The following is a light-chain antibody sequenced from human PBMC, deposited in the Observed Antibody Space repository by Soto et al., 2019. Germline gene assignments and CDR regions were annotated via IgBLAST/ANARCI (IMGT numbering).Light chain of an antibody. Sequence: QSVLTQPRSVSGSPGQSVTISCTGTSSDVGGYNYVSWYQQHPGKAPKLMIYDVSKRPSGVPDRFSGSKSGNTASLTISGLQAEDAADYYCCSYAGSHTFFGTGTKLTVL. V-gene: IGLV2-11*01. CDR3: CSYAGSHTF. J-gene: IGLJ1*01. CDR2: DVS. CDR1: SSDVGGYNY.